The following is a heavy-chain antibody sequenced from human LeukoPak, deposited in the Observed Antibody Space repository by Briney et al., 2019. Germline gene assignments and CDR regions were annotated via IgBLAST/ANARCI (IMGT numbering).Heavy chain of an antibody. CDR2: INHSGST. CDR3: AKGYSSSWGNWFDP. D-gene: IGHD6-13*01. V-gene: IGHV4-34*01. J-gene: IGHJ5*02. Sequence: KPSETLSLTCAVYGGSFSGYYWSWIRQPPGKGLEWIREINHSGSTNYNPSLKSRVTISVDTSKNQFSLKLSSVTAADTAVYYCAKGYSSSWGNWFDPWGQGTLVTVSS. CDR1: GGSFSGYY.